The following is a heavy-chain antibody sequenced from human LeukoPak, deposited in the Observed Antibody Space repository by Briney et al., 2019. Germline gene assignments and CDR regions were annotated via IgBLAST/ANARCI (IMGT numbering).Heavy chain of an antibody. V-gene: IGHV3-21*01. CDR1: GFTFSTYS. Sequence: GRSLRLSCAASGFTFSTYSMNWARQAPGKGLEWVSFISSSSGYIYYADSVKGRFTISRDNAKNSLYLQMNSLRAEDTAVYYCARGMLGGVPAGAGTSYFDYWGQGTLVTVSS. CDR3: ARGMLGGVPAGAGTSYFDY. CDR2: ISSSSGYI. J-gene: IGHJ4*02. D-gene: IGHD2-2*01.